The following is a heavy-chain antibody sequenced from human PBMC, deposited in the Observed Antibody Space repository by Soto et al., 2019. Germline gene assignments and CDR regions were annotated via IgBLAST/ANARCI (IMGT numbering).Heavy chain of an antibody. CDR1: GFTFSSYG. CDR2: ISYDGSNK. Sequence: GGSLRLSCAASGFTFSSYGMHWVRQAPGKGLEWVAVISYDGSNKYYADSVKGRFTISRDNSKNTLYLQMNSLRAEDTAVYYCAKVADSGYSSGWDNVKDDAFDIWGQGTMVTVSS. CDR3: AKVADSGYSSGWDNVKDDAFDI. V-gene: IGHV3-30*18. J-gene: IGHJ3*02. D-gene: IGHD6-19*01.